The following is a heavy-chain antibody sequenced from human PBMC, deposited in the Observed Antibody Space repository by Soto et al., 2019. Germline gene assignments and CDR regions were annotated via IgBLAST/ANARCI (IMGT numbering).Heavy chain of an antibody. V-gene: IGHV1-69*13. CDR1: GGTFTTHA. D-gene: IGHD3-10*01. J-gene: IGHJ4*02. Sequence: VASVKVSCKASGGTFTTHAFNWLRQAPGQGLEWVGGIIPIFGTPNYAQKFQGRVTITADESTSTAYMELSSLRSEDTAVYYCARDLEFRDGNISHLDYWGQGTLVTVSS. CDR3: ARDLEFRDGNISHLDY. CDR2: IIPIFGTP.